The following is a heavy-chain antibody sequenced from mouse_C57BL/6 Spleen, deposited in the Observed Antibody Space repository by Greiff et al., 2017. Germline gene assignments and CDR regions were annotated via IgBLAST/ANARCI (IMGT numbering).Heavy chain of an antibody. CDR2: IDPSDSYT. CDR1: GYTFTSYW. D-gene: IGHD4-1*02. J-gene: IGHJ4*01. V-gene: IGHV1-59*01. CDR3: ARSQLGPGNYYAMDY. Sequence: QVQLQQPGAELVRPGTSVKLSCKASGYTFTSYWMHWVKQRPGQGLEWIGVIDPSDSYTNYNQKFKGKATLTVDTSSSTAYMQLSSLTSEDSAVYYCARSQLGPGNYYAMDYWGQGTSVTVSS.